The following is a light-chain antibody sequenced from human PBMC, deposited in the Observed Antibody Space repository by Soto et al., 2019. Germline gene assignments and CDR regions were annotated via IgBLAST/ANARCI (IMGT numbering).Light chain of an antibody. J-gene: IGKJ3*01. CDR3: HQYGTAPLT. CDR2: GAS. CDR1: QSVASNY. Sequence: EVVLTQSPGTLSLSPCESAALSGSAGQSVASNYLAWYQQKRGQAPRLLIYGASSRATGIPDRFSGSGSGTDFTLTISRLEPEDFSVYYCHQYGTAPLTFGPGTKVDIK. V-gene: IGKV3-20*01.